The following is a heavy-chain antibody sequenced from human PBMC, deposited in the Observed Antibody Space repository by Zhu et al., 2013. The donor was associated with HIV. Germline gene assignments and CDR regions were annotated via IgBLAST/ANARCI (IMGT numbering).Heavy chain of an antibody. CDR2: ISGSGGSA. Sequence: EVQLLESGGGLVRPGGSLRLSCAASGFTFSSYAMSWVRQAPGKGLDWVSAISGSGGSAYSADSVKGRFTISRDNSRNTLFLQMNSLRAEDTAVYICVKHEQDYGDSRFDYWGQGSLVTVSS. D-gene: IGHD4-17*01. V-gene: IGHV3-23*01. CDR1: GFTFSSYA. CDR3: VKHEQDYGDSRFDY. J-gene: IGHJ4*02.